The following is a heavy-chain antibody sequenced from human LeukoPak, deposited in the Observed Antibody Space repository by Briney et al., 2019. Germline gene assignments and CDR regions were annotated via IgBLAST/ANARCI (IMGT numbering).Heavy chain of an antibody. J-gene: IGHJ5*02. CDR3: ARDLGLTISANWFDP. Sequence: SETLSLTCGVSGYSISSGYSWAWIRQPPGKGLEWIGSVYHTGATYYNPSLRSPVTISVGTSKNQFSLELNSVTAADTAVYYCARDLGLTISANWFDPWGQGTLVTVSS. V-gene: IGHV4-38-2*02. CDR1: GYSISSGYS. D-gene: IGHD3-3*01. CDR2: VYHTGAT.